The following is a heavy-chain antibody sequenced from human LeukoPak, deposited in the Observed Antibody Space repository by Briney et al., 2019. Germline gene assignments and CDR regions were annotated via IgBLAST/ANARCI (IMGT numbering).Heavy chain of an antibody. V-gene: IGHV4-59*01. Sequence: SETLSLTCTVSGGSISSYYWSWIRQPPGKGLEWTGYIYYSGSTNYNPSLKSRVSISVDTSKNQFSLKLSSVTAADTAVSYCSRDCDYAAFDIWGQGTMVTVSS. CDR3: SRDCDYAAFDI. D-gene: IGHD4-17*01. CDR1: GGSISSYY. J-gene: IGHJ3*02. CDR2: IYYSGST.